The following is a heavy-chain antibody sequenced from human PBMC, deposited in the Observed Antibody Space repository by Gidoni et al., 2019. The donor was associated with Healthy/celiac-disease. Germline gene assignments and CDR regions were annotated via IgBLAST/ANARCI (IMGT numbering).Heavy chain of an antibody. J-gene: IGHJ3*02. D-gene: IGHD6-19*01. Sequence: QVQLQQWGAGLLKPSETLSLTCAVYGGSFSGYYWRWIRQPPGKGLEWIGEINHSGSTNYNPSLKSRVTISVDTSKNQFSLKLSSVTAADTAVYYCARGISGSSGRRDTSRAFDIWGQGTMVTVSS. V-gene: IGHV4-34*01. CDR2: INHSGST. CDR1: GGSFSGYY. CDR3: ARGISGSSGRRDTSRAFDI.